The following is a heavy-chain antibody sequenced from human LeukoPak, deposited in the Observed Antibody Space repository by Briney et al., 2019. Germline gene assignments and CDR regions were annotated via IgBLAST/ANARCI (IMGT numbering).Heavy chain of an antibody. Sequence: GGSLRLSCAASGFIFGDYPIHWVRQAPGKGLEWVAVISSDAKNEYYTDSVKGRFTISRDNPKNTLYLQMNSLRAEDTAIYYCARGGSAWYFDYWGQGTLVTVSS. J-gene: IGHJ4*02. CDR1: GFIFGDYP. D-gene: IGHD6-19*01. CDR2: ISSDAKNE. V-gene: IGHV3-30*04. CDR3: ARGGSAWYFDY.